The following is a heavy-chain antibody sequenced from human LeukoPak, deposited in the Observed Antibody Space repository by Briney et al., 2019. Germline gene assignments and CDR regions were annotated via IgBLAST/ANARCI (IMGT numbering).Heavy chain of an antibody. CDR2: IYSGGST. CDR3: ARFMVVAASHAFDI. CDR1: GFTVSSNY. V-gene: IGHV3-66*02. D-gene: IGHD2-15*01. J-gene: IGHJ3*02. Sequence: GGSLRLSCAASGFTVSSNYMSWVRQAPGKGPEWVSVIYSGGSTYYADSVKGRFTISRDNSKNTLYLQMNSLRAEDTAVYYCARFMVVAASHAFDIWGQGTMVTVSS.